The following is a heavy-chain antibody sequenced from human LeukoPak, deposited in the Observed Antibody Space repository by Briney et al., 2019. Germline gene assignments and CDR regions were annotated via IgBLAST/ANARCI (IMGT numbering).Heavy chain of an antibody. CDR1: GLTFNRYA. CDR2: ISYDGSNK. V-gene: IGHV3-30*04. CDR3: ASGLELDY. Sequence: GGSLRLSCAASGLTFNRYAMHWVRQAPGKGLEWVAVISYDGSNKYYAGSVKGRFTISRDNSKNTLYLQMNSLRVEDTAVYYCASGLELDYWGQGTLVTVSS. J-gene: IGHJ4*02.